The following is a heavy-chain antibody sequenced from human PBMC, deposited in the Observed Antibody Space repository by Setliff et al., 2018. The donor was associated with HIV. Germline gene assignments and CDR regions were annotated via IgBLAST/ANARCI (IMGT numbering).Heavy chain of an antibody. Sequence: GASVKVSCKPFGYIFTNHYMHWVRQAPGQGLEWMGVINPTGGSTRNTQKFQGRVAMTRDTSTSTVYMELSSLRSEDTDVYYCESAGAWQRNALDIWGQGTMVTVSS. D-gene: IGHD5-12*01. CDR1: GYIFTNHY. V-gene: IGHV1-46*01. CDR2: INPTGGST. CDR3: ESAGAWQRNALDI. J-gene: IGHJ3*02.